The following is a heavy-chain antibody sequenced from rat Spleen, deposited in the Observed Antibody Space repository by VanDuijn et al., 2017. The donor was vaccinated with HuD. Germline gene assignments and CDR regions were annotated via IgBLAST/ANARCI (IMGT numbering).Heavy chain of an antibody. J-gene: IGHJ2*01. CDR2: ISSGGNT. CDR3: ARHLRVASGVMDV. CDR1: GFSLTSNS. Sequence: QVQLKESGPGLVQPSQTLSLTCTVSGFSLTSNSVSWVRQPPGKGLEWIAAISSGGNTYYSSTLKSRLSISRDTSKSQVFLKMYSLQTEDTATYYCARHLRVASGVMDVWGQGVMVTVSS. D-gene: IGHD1-11*01. V-gene: IGHV2-6*01.